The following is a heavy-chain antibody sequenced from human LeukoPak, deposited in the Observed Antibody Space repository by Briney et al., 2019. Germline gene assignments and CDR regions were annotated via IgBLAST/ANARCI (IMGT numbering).Heavy chain of an antibody. D-gene: IGHD5-24*01. CDR3: ARDVGEDGYNFDY. V-gene: IGHV1-2*06. CDR2: INPNSGGT. J-gene: IGHJ4*02. Sequence: ASVKVSCKASGYTFTGYYMHWVRQAPGQGLEWMGRINPNSGGTNYAQKLQGRVTMTRDTSTSTVYMELSSLRSEDTAVYYCARDVGEDGYNFDYWGQGTLVTVSS. CDR1: GYTFTGYY.